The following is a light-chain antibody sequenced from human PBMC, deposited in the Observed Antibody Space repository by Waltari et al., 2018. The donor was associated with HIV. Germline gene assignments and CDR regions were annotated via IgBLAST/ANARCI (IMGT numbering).Light chain of an antibody. Sequence: QSALTQPRSVSGSPGQSVTISCTGTSSDVGGYDSVSWYLQHPGKVPKLIIYEVIKRPAGGPDRCSGSKSGNTASLTISGLQTEDEADYFCCSYAGTYTYVLFGGGTKLTVL. CDR3: CSYAGTYTYVL. CDR2: EVI. V-gene: IGLV2-11*01. J-gene: IGLJ3*02. CDR1: SSDVGGYDS.